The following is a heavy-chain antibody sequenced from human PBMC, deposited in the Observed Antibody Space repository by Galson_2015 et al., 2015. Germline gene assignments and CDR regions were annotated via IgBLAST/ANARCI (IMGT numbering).Heavy chain of an antibody. Sequence: SLRLSCAVSGFTVSSNYMSWVRQAPGKGLEWVSVIYSGGDTYYTDSVKGRFTISRDDSKNTLYLQMNSLRAEDTAVYYCARDFQDSSGYYGSDYLGQGTLVTVSS. CDR2: IYSGGDT. CDR1: GFTVSSNY. D-gene: IGHD3-22*01. J-gene: IGHJ4*02. V-gene: IGHV3-53*01. CDR3: ARDFQDSSGYYGSDY.